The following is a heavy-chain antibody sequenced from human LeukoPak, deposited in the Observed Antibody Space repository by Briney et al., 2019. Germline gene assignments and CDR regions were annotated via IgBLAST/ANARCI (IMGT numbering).Heavy chain of an antibody. CDR2: IIPIFGTA. V-gene: IGHV1-69*13. CDR3: ARDSNYYYDSSGYYLNFDY. CDR1: GGTFSSYA. J-gene: IGHJ4*02. Sequence: ASVKVSCKASGGTFSSYAISWVRQAPGQGLEWMGGIIPIFGTANYAQKFQGRVTITADESTSTAYMELSSLRSEDTAVYYCARDSNYYYDSSGYYLNFDYWGQGTLVTVSS. D-gene: IGHD3-22*01.